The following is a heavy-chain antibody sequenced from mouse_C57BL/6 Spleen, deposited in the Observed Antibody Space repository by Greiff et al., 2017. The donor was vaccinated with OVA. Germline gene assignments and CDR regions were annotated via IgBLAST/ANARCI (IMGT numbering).Heavy chain of an antibody. Sequence: EVMLVESGGGLVKPGGSLKLSCAASGFTFSSYAMSWVRQTPEKRLELVATISDGGSYTYYPDNVKGRFTISRDNAKNNLYLQMSHLKSEDTAMYYCARDTGAMDYWGQGTSVTVSS. CDR1: GFTFSSYA. CDR2: ISDGGSYT. J-gene: IGHJ4*01. V-gene: IGHV5-4*01. D-gene: IGHD1-1*01. CDR3: ARDTGAMDY.